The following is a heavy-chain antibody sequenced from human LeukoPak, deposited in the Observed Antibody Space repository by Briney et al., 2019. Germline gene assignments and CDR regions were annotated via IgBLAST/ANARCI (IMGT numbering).Heavy chain of an antibody. CDR2: IYYSGST. CDR3: ARIGYCSSTSCYDDY. D-gene: IGHD2-2*01. CDR1: GGSIGSYY. J-gene: IGHJ4*02. Sequence: PSETLSLTCTVSGGSIGSYYWSWIRQPPGKGLEWIGHIYYSGSTNYNPSLKSRVTISVDTSKNQFSLKLSSVTAADTAVYYCARIGYCSSTSCYDDYWGQGTLVTVSS. V-gene: IGHV4-59*01.